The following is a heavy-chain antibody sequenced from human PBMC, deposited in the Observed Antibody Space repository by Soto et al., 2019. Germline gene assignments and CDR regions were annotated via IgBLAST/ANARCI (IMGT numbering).Heavy chain of an antibody. J-gene: IGHJ2*01. CDR3: VRHFARDSDYDRFWSFDL. Sequence: QRQLRESGPGLVKPSETLSLTCSVSDGSISTRDYYWGWIRQPPGKGLEWIASLASGLSTYYSPSLKSRVTVREDTSKNQIRLRLTSVTAAATSLYYCVRHFARDSDYDRFWSFDLWGRGTLVTVSS. CDR2: LASGLST. CDR1: DGSISTRDYY. V-gene: IGHV4-39*01. D-gene: IGHD4-4*01.